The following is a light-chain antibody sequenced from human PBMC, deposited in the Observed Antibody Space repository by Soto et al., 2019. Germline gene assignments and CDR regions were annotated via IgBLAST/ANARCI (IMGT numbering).Light chain of an antibody. V-gene: IGKV1-39*01. CDR2: AAS. Sequence: DIQMTQSPSSLSASVGDRVTITCRASQSISTYLNWYQQKAGLAPKLLIYAASSLQSGVPSRFSGSGSGTDFTLTISSLQSEDFATYYCQQTYSTPPTFGQGTKLEIK. J-gene: IGKJ1*01. CDR3: QQTYSTPPT. CDR1: QSISTY.